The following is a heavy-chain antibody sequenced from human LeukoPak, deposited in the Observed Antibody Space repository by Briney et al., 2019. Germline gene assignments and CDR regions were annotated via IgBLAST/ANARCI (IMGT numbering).Heavy chain of an antibody. D-gene: IGHD5-18*01. Sequence: GGSLRLSSAASGFTFSSYWMTWVRQAPGKGLEWVANIKQDGSEIYYVDSVKGRFTISRDNAKNSLYLQMNSLRAEDTALYYCARGDTAMVLDYWGQGTLATVSS. CDR1: GFTFSSYW. CDR3: ARGDTAMVLDY. CDR2: IKQDGSEI. V-gene: IGHV3-7*01. J-gene: IGHJ4*02.